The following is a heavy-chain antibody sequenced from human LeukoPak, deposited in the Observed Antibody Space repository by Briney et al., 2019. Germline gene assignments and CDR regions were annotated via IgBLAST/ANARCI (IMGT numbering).Heavy chain of an antibody. Sequence: GGSLRLSCAASGFTFSSYAMSWVRQAPGKGLEWVSAISGRGGSTYYADSVKGRFTISRDNSKNTLYLQMNSLRAEDTAVYYCAKDDPGSGSSTPDYWGQGTLVTVSS. V-gene: IGHV3-23*01. D-gene: IGHD3-10*01. J-gene: IGHJ4*02. CDR2: ISGRGGST. CDR1: GFTFSSYA. CDR3: AKDDPGSGSSTPDY.